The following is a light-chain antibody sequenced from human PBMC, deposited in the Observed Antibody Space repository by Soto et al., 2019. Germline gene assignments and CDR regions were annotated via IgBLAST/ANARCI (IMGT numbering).Light chain of an antibody. V-gene: IGLV6-57*03. CDR2: EDN. Sequence: NFMLTQPHSLSESPGKTVTISCTRSSGSIASNYVQWYQQRPGSAPTTVIYEDNQRPSGVPGRFSGSIDSSSNSASLTISGLKTEDEADYYCQSYDSSNHGVFGGGTKLTVL. J-gene: IGLJ3*02. CDR1: SGSIASNY. CDR3: QSYDSSNHGV.